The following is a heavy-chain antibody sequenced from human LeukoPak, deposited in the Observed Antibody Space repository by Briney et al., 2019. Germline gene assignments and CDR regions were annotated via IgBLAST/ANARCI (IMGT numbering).Heavy chain of an antibody. CDR2: IYYTGST. J-gene: IGHJ4*02. V-gene: IGHV4-59*08. CDR3: ARHPSGGLYFDWSSIY. CDR1: GCAISSYY. D-gene: IGHD3-9*01. Sequence: SETLSLTCTVSGCAISSYYWIWIRQSPGKGLEWIGYIYYTGSTNYNPSLKSRVTMSVDTSKNQFSLELSSVTAADTAVYYCARHPSGGLYFDWSSIYWGQGTLVSVSS.